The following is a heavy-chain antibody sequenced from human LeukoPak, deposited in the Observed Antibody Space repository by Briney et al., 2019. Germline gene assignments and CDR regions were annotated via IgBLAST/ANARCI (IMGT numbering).Heavy chain of an antibody. CDR3: ARDRRPRQYSSSWYGYSYGFDY. D-gene: IGHD6-13*01. CDR1: GGSFSGYY. V-gene: IGHV4-34*01. J-gene: IGHJ4*02. CDR2: INHSGST. Sequence: SETLSLTCAVYGGSFSGYYWSWIRQPPGKGLEWIGEINHSGSTNYNPSLKSRVTIPVDTSKNQFSLKLSSVTAADTAVYYCARDRRPRQYSSSWYGYSYGFDYWGQGTLVTVSS.